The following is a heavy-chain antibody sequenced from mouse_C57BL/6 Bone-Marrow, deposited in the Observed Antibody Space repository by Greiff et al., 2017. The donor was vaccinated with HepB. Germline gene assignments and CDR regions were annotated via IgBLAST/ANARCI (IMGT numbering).Heavy chain of an antibody. D-gene: IGHD2-2*01. CDR3: SMVTTVPFAY. CDR1: EYAFPSHD. V-gene: IGHV5-2*01. Sequence: EVHLVESGGGLVQPGASLKLSCESNEYAFPSHDMSWVRKTPEKRLELVAAINSDGGSTYYPDTMERRFIISRDNTKKTLYLQMSSLRSEDTALYYSSMVTTVPFAYWGQGTLVTVSA. J-gene: IGHJ3*01. CDR2: INSDGGST.